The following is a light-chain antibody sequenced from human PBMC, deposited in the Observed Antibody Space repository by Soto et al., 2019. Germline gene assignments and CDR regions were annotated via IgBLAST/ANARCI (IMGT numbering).Light chain of an antibody. CDR2: DVT. CDR1: SSDVGGYNY. J-gene: IGLJ1*01. CDR3: CSFAGSYTYV. V-gene: IGLV2-11*01. Sequence: QSALTQPPSVSGSPGQSVTISCTGTSSDVGGYNYVSWYQQHPGKAPKLIIYDVTKRPSGVPDRFSGSKSGNTASLTISGLQAEDEADFYCCSFAGSYTYVLGTGTKVTVL.